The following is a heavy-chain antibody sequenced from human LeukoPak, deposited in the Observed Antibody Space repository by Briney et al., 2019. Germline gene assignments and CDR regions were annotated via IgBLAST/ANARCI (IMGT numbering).Heavy chain of an antibody. Sequence: GGSLRLSCAASGFTVSSSYMTWVRQAPGKGLEWVSITYADGYTFYADSVEGRFTISRDSSKNTLCLQMNSLRAEDTAMYYCARGLRHCDRTSCFQPFDCWGQGTLVTVSS. J-gene: IGHJ4*02. D-gene: IGHD2-2*01. CDR2: TYADGYT. V-gene: IGHV3-53*01. CDR1: GFTVSSSY. CDR3: ARGLRHCDRTSCFQPFDC.